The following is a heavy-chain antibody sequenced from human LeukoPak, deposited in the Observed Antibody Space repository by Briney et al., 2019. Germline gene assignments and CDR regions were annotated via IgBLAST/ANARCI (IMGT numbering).Heavy chain of an antibody. D-gene: IGHD6-13*01. CDR2: IYSSGSS. CDR1: GGSISGYS. V-gene: IGHV4-4*07. J-gene: IGHJ5*01. CDR3: ARVSSIWYEGWFDS. Sequence: PSETLSLTCTVSGGSISGYSWSWIRQPTGKGLEWIGRIYSSGSSNYKPSLESRVTMSLDTSKNQISLKMSSVSAADTAVYYCARVSSIWYEGWFDSWGQGTLVTVSS.